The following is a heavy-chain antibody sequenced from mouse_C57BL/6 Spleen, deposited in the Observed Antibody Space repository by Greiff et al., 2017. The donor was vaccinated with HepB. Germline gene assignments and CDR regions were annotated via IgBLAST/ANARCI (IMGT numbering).Heavy chain of an antibody. V-gene: IGHV3-2*02. D-gene: IGHD1-2*01. CDR1: GYSITSGYG. CDR2: ISYSGST. J-gene: IGHJ2*01. Sequence: VQLQQSGPGLVKPSQSLSLTCTVTGYSITSGYGWNWIRQFPGNKLEWMGYISYSGSTNYKPSLKSRISITRDTSKNQFFLQLNSVTTEDTATYYCARTARIKYWVQGTTLTVSS. CDR3: ARTARIKY.